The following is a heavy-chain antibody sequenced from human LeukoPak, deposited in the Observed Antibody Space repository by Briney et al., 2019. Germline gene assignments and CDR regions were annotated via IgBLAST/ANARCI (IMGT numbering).Heavy chain of an antibody. CDR2: INHSGST. CDR3: ARFGLSLVVPAAIYGLGAFDI. CDR1: GGSFSGYY. D-gene: IGHD2-2*01. Sequence: KPSETLSLTCAVYGGSFSGYYWSWIRQPPGKGRDWIVEINHSGSTNYNPSLKSRDTISVDTSKNQFSLKLSSVTAADTAVYYCARFGLSLVVPAAIYGLGAFDIWGQGKMVTVSS. J-gene: IGHJ3*02. V-gene: IGHV4-34*01.